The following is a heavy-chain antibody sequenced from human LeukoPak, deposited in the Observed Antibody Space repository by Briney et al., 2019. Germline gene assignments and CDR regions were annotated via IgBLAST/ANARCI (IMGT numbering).Heavy chain of an antibody. V-gene: IGHV4-34*01. Sequence: PSETLSLTCAVYGGSFSGYYWSWIRQPPGKGLGWIGEINHSGSTNYNPSLKSRVTISVDTSKNQFSLQLNSVTPEDTAVYYCARDSGSYSSSYRFDSWGQGTLVTVSS. D-gene: IGHD6-6*01. J-gene: IGHJ4*02. CDR3: ARDSGSYSSSYRFDS. CDR2: INHSGST. CDR1: GGSFSGYY.